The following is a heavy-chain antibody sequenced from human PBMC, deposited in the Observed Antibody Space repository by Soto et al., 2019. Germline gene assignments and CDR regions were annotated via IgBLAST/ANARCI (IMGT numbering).Heavy chain of an antibody. Sequence: SLRLSCAASGFTFSSYCMSWIRQAPGKGLEWVANIKQDGSEKYYVDSVKGRFTISRDNAKNSLYLQMNSLRAEDTAVYYCARPTLWFGPQENWFDPWGQGTLVTVSS. J-gene: IGHJ5*02. CDR2: IKQDGSEK. V-gene: IGHV3-7*01. CDR1: GFTFSSYC. D-gene: IGHD3-10*01. CDR3: ARPTLWFGPQENWFDP.